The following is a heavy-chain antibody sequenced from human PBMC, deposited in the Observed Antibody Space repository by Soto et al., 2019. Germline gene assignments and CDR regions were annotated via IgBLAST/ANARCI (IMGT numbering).Heavy chain of an antibody. D-gene: IGHD3-3*01. CDR1: GFTFSSYG. CDR2: IWYDGSNK. V-gene: IGHV3-33*01. J-gene: IGHJ6*03. Sequence: GGSLRLSCAASGFTFSSYGMHWVRQAPGKGLEWVAVIWYDGSNKYYADSVKGRFTISRDNSKNTLYLQMNSLRAEDTAVYYCARIEPTTIFGVVPPPDYYYYYMDVWGKGTTVTVSS. CDR3: ARIEPTTIFGVVPPPDYYYYYMDV.